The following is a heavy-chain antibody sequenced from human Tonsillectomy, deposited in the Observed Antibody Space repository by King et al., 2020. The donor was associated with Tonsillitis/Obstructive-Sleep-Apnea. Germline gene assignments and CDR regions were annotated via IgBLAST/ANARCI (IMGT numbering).Heavy chain of an antibody. D-gene: IGHD5-24*01. CDR1: GGSVRSVHYY. V-gene: IGHV4-61*03. CDR2: VYGRGRT. J-gene: IGHJ4*02. Sequence: QLQESGPGLVKPSETLSLNCSVSGGSVRSVHYYWNWIRQPPGKGLEGLGYVYGRGRTDYNPSLKSRITLSMDMSNNLFSLKLNSMTASDTAMYYCARAGRRDGYNGIDYWGQGTLVTVSS. CDR3: ARAGRRDGYNGIDY.